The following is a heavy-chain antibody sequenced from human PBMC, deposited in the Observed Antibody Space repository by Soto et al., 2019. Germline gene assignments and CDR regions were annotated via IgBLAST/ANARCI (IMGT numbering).Heavy chain of an antibody. V-gene: IGHV3-30*18. J-gene: IGHJ4*02. CDR1: GFTFSSYG. CDR3: AKDPFYYGSGDYYTLRATFDY. D-gene: IGHD3-10*01. Sequence: GGSLRLSCAASGFTFSSYGMHWVRQAPGKGLEWVAVISYDGSNKYYADSVKGRFTISRDNSKNTLYLQMNSLRAEDAAVYYCAKDPFYYGSGDYYTLRATFDYWGPGTLVTVSS. CDR2: ISYDGSNK.